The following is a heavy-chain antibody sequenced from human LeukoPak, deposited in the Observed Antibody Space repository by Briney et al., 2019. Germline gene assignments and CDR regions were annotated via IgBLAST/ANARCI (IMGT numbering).Heavy chain of an antibody. D-gene: IGHD2-2*02. V-gene: IGHV4-39*01. Sequence: PSETLSLTCTVSGGSISSSSYYWGWIRQPPGKGLEWIGSIYYSGSTYYNPPLKSRVTISVDTSKNQFSLKLSSVTAADTAVYYCASRVTYCSSTSCYSPADYWGQGTLVTVSS. CDR3: ASRVTYCSSTSCYSPADY. CDR1: GGSISSSSYY. J-gene: IGHJ4*02. CDR2: IYYSGST.